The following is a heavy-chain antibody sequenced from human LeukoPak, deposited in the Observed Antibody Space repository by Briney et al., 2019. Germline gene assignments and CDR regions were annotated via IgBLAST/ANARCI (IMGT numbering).Heavy chain of an antibody. V-gene: IGHV3-64D*08. CDR2: INSNGGST. CDR1: GFTFSSYA. D-gene: IGHD2-8*02. J-gene: IGHJ4*02. CDR3: VKGQEVVYAPTFDY. Sequence: GGSLRLSCSASGFTFSSYAMHWVRQAPGKGLEYVSGINSNGGSTYYADSVKGRITISRDNPKNTLYLQMSSLRAEDTAVYYCVKGQEVVYAPTFDYWGQGTLVTVSS.